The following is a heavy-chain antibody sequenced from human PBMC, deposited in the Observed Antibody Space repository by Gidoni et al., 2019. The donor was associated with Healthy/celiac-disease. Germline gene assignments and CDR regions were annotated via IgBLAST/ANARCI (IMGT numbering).Heavy chain of an antibody. Sequence: QVQLQESGQGLVKPSGTLSLTCAVSGGSISSSNWWSWIRQPPGKGLEWMGEIYHSGSINYNPSLQSRVTISVDTSKIQFSLKLSSVTAADTAVYYCARVRGYSYFDAFDIWGQGTMVTVSS. D-gene: IGHD5-18*01. J-gene: IGHJ3*02. CDR3: ARVRGYSYFDAFDI. CDR2: IYHSGSI. V-gene: IGHV4-4*02. CDR1: GGSISSSNW.